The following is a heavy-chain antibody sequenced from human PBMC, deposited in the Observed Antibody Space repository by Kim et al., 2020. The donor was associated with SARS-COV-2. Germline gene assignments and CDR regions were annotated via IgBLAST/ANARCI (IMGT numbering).Heavy chain of an antibody. V-gene: IGHV1-8*01. CDR1: GFAFTTYE. CDR2: MDPYNGKT. D-gene: IGHD1-1*01. Sequence: ASVKVSCKASGFAFTTYEINWVRQAPGQGLEWVGWMDPYNGKTDYAQKFQGRVTMTRSTSINTAYIELSSLRFEDTAIYYCAREVDNWDFDYWGQGTLVTVSS. J-gene: IGHJ4*02. CDR3: AREVDNWDFDY.